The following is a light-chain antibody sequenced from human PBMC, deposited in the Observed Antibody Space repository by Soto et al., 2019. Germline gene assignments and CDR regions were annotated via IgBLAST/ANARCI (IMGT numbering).Light chain of an antibody. J-gene: IGKJ5*01. V-gene: IGKV3-20*01. CDR2: GAS. Sequence: EIVLTQYTGTLSLSPGERATLSCRASQSVSNNYLAWYQQKPGQAPRLLIYGASTRANGIPARFSGSGSGTDFTLSISSLQPGDVGIYSCQQYHTWPPITFGQGTRLEVK. CDR3: QQYHTWPPIT. CDR1: QSVSNNY.